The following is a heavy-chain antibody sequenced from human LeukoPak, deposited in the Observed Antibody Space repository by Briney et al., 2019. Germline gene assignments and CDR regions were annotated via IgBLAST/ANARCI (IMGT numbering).Heavy chain of an antibody. CDR2: MNPNSGNT. D-gene: IGHD2-15*01. V-gene: IGHV1-8*01. CDR1: GYTFTSYD. Sequence: ASVKVSCKASGYTFTSYDINWVRQGTGQGLEWMGWMNPNSGNTGYAQKFQGRVTMTRNTSISTAYMELSSLRSEDTAVYYCARVSRRVAATTLNYWGQGTLVTVSS. CDR3: ARVSRRVAATTLNY. J-gene: IGHJ4*02.